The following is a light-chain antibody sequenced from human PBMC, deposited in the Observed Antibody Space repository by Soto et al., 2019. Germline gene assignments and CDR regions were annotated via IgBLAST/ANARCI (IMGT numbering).Light chain of an antibody. V-gene: IGLV1-44*01. Sequence: QSVLTQPPSASGTPGQRVTISCSGSSSNIGSNYVYWYQQLPGTAPKLLIYSNNQRPSGVPDRFSGSKSGTSASLAISGLQSEDEADYYCAAWVDSLNGYVFGTGTKLTVL. CDR1: SSNIGSNY. J-gene: IGLJ1*01. CDR2: SNN. CDR3: AAWVDSLNGYV.